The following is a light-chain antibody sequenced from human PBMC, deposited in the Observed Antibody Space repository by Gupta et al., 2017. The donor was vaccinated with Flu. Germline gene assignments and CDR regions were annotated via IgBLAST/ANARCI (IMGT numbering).Light chain of an antibody. V-gene: IGLV2-11*01. CDR2: DVI. CDR1: NSDVGAYNY. Sequence: QSALTQPRSVSGSPRQSVTISCTGTNSDVGAYNYVSWYQQHPGKAPKLMIYDVIKRPSGVPDRFSGSKSANTASLTISGLQAEDEADYYCCSYAGNYIPWVFGGGTRLTV. CDR3: CSYAGNYIPWV. J-gene: IGLJ3*02.